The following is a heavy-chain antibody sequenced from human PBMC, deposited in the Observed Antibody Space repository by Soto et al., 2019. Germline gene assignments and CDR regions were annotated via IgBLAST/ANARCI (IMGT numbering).Heavy chain of an antibody. CDR3: ARFYSGYDGIDY. D-gene: IGHD5-12*01. Sequence: SETLSLTCTVSGGSISSGGYYWSWIRQHPGKGLEWIGYIYYSGSTYYNPSLKSRVTISVDTSKNQFSLKLSSVTAADTAVYYCARFYSGYDGIDYWGQGTLVTVSS. J-gene: IGHJ4*02. V-gene: IGHV4-31*03. CDR1: GGSISSGGYY. CDR2: IYYSGST.